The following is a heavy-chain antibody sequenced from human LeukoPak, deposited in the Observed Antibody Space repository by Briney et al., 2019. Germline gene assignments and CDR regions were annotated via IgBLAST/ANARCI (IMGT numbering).Heavy chain of an antibody. J-gene: IGHJ3*02. D-gene: IGHD5-18*01. Sequence: PSETLSLTCTVSGGSISSYYWSWIRQPPGKGLEWIAYIYYSESTNYNPSLKSRVTISVDTSKNQFSLELSSVTASDTAVYYCARGKRDTPFDAFDIWGQGTMVTVSS. CDR1: GGSISSYY. CDR3: ARGKRDTPFDAFDI. CDR2: IYYSEST. V-gene: IGHV4-59*08.